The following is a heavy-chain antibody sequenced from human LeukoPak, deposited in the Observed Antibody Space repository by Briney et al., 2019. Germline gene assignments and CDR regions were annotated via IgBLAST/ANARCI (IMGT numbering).Heavy chain of an antibody. Sequence: GGSLRLSCAASGFTFSSYAMSWVRQAPGKGLEWVAVIWYDGSNEFYADSVEGRFTISRDNSKNTLYLQMNSLRAEDTAVYYCATGPYTAYLYWGQGTLVTVSS. CDR3: ATGPYTAYLY. J-gene: IGHJ4*02. CDR1: GFTFSSYA. D-gene: IGHD2-2*02. V-gene: IGHV3-33*08. CDR2: IWYDGSNE.